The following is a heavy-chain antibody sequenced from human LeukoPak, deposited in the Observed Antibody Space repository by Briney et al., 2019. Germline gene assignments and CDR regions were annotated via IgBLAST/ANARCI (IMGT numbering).Heavy chain of an antibody. J-gene: IGHJ4*02. CDR1: GFTCTRCG. V-gene: IGHV3-30*02. D-gene: IGHD6-13*01. Sequence: GGSLRLSCAPSGFTCTRCGLAWVRQAPGKGLEWVAYIRKDGSDEHYADSVMGRFSVSRDNFKNTLYLQMDSLRREDTAVYYCVEEFAGTLGYWGQGTLVTVSS. CDR3: VEEFAGTLGY. CDR2: IRKDGSDE.